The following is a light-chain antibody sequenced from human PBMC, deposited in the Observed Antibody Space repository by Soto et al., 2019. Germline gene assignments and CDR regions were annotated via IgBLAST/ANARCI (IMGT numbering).Light chain of an antibody. CDR2: VAS. J-gene: IGKJ1*01. CDR3: QQYGTSPWT. CDR1: QSVSSN. Sequence: EIVMTQSPATLSVSPGEGATLSCRASQSVSSNLAWCQQKPGQAPRLLIYVASTRATGIPDRFSGSGSGTDFTLTIRRLEPEDFAVYYCQQYGTSPWTFGQGTKVDIK. V-gene: IGKV3-20*01.